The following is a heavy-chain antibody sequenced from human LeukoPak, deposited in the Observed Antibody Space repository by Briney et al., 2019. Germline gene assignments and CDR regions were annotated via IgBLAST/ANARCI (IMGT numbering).Heavy chain of an antibody. V-gene: IGHV4-59*12. Sequence: SETLSLTCTVSGGSISSYYWSWIRQPPGKGLEWIGSIYYSGSTYYNPSLKSRVTISVDTSKNQFSLKLSSVTAADTAVYYCARFGGHSHAGAYWGQGTLVTVSS. CDR2: IYYSGST. J-gene: IGHJ4*02. CDR3: ARFGGHSHAGAY. CDR1: GGSISSYY. D-gene: IGHD5-18*01.